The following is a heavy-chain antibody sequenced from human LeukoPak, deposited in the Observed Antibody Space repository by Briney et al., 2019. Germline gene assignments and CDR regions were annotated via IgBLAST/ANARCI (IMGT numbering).Heavy chain of an antibody. V-gene: IGHV1-2*06. CDR1: GYTFTGYD. Sequence: GASVKVSCKASGYTFTGYDMHWVRQAPGQGLEWMGRINPNSGGTNYAQKFQGRVTMTRDTSISTAYMELSRLRSDDTAVYYCARGEYYYDSRFDYWGQGTLVTVSS. D-gene: IGHD3-22*01. CDR2: INPNSGGT. J-gene: IGHJ4*02. CDR3: ARGEYYYDSRFDY.